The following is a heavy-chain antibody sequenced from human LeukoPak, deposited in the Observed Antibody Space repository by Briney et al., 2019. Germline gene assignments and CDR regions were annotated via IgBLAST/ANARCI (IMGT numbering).Heavy chain of an antibody. Sequence: GGSLRLSCAVSGFTFSQYYMGWVRQAPGKGLEWVAIIESDGSDRKYVDSVKGRFAISRDNAKNSLYLQMSSLTAEDTAIYFCTFLVREPQHWGRGTLVTVSS. D-gene: IGHD3-10*01. CDR1: GFTFSQYY. CDR2: IESDGSDR. V-gene: IGHV3-7*01. CDR3: TFLVREPQH. J-gene: IGHJ1*01.